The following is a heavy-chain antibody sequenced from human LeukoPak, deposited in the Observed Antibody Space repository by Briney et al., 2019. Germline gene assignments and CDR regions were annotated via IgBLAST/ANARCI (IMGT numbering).Heavy chain of an antibody. D-gene: IGHD1-26*01. Sequence: GGSLRLSCAASGFTFINAWMAWVRQAPGKGLEWVGRIKAKAHGGTIEYAAPVKGRFTISRDDSKDTLYLQMNSLKTEDTAVYYCTTDGVGVEGATYDNWGQGTLVSVSS. V-gene: IGHV3-15*01. CDR1: GFTFINAW. CDR3: TTDGVGVEGATYDN. J-gene: IGHJ4*02. CDR2: IKAKAHGGTI.